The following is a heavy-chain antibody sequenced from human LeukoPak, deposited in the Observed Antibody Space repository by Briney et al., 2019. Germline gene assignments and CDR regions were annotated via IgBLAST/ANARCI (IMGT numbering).Heavy chain of an antibody. CDR2: VSGSGGTT. CDR1: GFTFSSYG. Sequence: GGSLRLSCAASGFTFSSYGMSWVRQAPGKGLDWVSAVSGSGGTTNYADSVTGRFTISRDNSKNTLYLQMNSLRAEDTAIYYCAKDRYSDNSGDHYESEYWGQGTLVTVSS. J-gene: IGHJ4*02. CDR3: AKDRYSDNSGDHYESEY. V-gene: IGHV3-23*01. D-gene: IGHD3-22*01.